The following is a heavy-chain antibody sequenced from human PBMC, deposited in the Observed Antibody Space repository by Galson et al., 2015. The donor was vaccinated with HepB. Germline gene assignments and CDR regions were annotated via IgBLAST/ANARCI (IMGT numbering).Heavy chain of an antibody. CDR2: TSFDRSDK. CDR3: AKAVGRYFDWLSQTTKYYYYMDV. CDR1: GFTFNNYP. J-gene: IGHJ6*03. Sequence: SLRLSCAASGFTFNNYPIHWVRQAPGKGLEWVAVTSFDRSDKYYADSVKGRFTISRDNSKNTLYLQMNSLRAEDTAVYYCAKAVGRYFDWLSQTTKYYYYMDVWGKGTTVTVSS. V-gene: IGHV3-30-3*01. D-gene: IGHD3-9*01.